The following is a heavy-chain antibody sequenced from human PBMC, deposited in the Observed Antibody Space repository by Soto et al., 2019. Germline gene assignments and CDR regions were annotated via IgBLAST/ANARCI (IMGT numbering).Heavy chain of an antibody. V-gene: IGHV1-18*01. Sequence: GASVKVSCKASGYTFTNYDINWVRQAPGQGLEWMGWISADTGDTNYAQKLQGRVTMATDTSTSTAYMQLRTLRSDDTAVYYCARSKYTTTWSGGLDYWGRGTLVTVSS. CDR3: ARSKYTTTWSGGLDY. J-gene: IGHJ4*02. CDR2: ISADTGDT. CDR1: GYTFTNYD. D-gene: IGHD6-13*01.